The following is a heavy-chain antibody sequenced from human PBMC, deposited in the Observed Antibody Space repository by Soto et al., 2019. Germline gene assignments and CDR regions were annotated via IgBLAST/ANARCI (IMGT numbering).Heavy chain of an antibody. V-gene: IGHV4-59*08. J-gene: IGHJ5*02. CDR1: GGSITNNY. Sequence: TSETLSLTCTVSGGSITNNYWSWIRQSPGKGLEWIGCSYYSGSTSYNPSLRSRVTISIDTSKTQFSLRLRSVTAADTAVYYCARRQNWNNRFDTWGQGTLVTVSS. CDR3: ARRQNWNNRFDT. CDR2: SYYSGST. D-gene: IGHD1-1*01.